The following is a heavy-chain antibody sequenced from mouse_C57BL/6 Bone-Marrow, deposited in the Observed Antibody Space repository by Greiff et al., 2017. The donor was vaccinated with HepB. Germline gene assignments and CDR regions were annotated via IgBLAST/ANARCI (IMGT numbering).Heavy chain of an antibody. J-gene: IGHJ3*01. CDR3: ARKGPYYSNPAWFAY. CDR2: INPSNGGT. Sequence: QVQLQQPGTELVKPGASVKLSCKASGYTFTSYWMHWVKQRPGQGLEWIGNINPSNGGTNYNEKFKSKATLTVDKSSSTAYMQLSSLTSEDSAVSYCARKGPYYSNPAWFAYWGQGTLVTVSA. CDR1: GYTFTSYW. V-gene: IGHV1-53*01. D-gene: IGHD2-5*01.